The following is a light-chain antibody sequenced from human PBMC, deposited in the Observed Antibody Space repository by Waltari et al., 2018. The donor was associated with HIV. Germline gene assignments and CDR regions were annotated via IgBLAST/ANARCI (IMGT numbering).Light chain of an antibody. V-gene: IGLV1-40*01. Sequence: QSVLTQPPSVSGAPGQRVTISCTGSSSNIGAGYDVHWFQQLPGTAPKLLIYGNTNRPSGVPDRFSVSKAGTSASLAITGLQAEDEGDYYCQSYDSGLSAYVFGTGTKVTVL. CDR3: QSYDSGLSAYV. CDR1: SSNIGAGYD. CDR2: GNT. J-gene: IGLJ1*01.